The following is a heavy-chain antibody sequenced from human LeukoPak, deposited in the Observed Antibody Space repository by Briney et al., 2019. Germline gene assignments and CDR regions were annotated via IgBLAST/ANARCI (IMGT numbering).Heavy chain of an antibody. CDR3: ARLLIRGVFDI. CDR2: IYPGDSDT. Sequence: GEAPEIPRYGSGYHLTTFCNGWGPPMPGKGPGGMGIIYPGDSDTRYSPSFQGQVTFSADKSISTAYLQWSSLQASDTAMYYCARLLIRGVFDIWGQGTMVTVSS. V-gene: IGHV5-51*01. CDR1: GYHLTTFC. D-gene: IGHD3-9*01. J-gene: IGHJ3*02.